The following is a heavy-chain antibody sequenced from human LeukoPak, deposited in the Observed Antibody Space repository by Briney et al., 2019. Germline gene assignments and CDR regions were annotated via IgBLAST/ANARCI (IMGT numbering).Heavy chain of an antibody. Sequence: GGSLRLSCAASGFTFSSYWMNWARQAPGKGLEWVASINHNGNVNYYVDSVKGRFTISRDNAKNSLYLQMNSLRAEDTAVYYCASNRYSGSPGNFDYWGQGTLVTVSS. CDR2: INHNGNVN. CDR3: ASNRYSGSPGNFDY. CDR1: GFTFSSYW. J-gene: IGHJ4*02. D-gene: IGHD1-26*01. V-gene: IGHV3-7*03.